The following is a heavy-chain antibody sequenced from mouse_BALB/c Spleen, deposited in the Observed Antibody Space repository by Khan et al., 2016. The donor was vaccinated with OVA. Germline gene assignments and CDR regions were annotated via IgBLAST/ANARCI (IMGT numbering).Heavy chain of an antibody. CDR3: TRLAYYYNSEGFAY. CDR2: INTGGHYT. V-gene: IGHV5-6*01. CDR1: GFTFSTYG. Sequence: EVELVESGGDLVKPGGSLKLSCAASGFTFSTYGMSWVRQTPDKRLEWVATINTGGHYTYYTDSVKGRFTISRDNARNTLYLQMSSLKSEDTAMYYCTRLAYYYNSEGFAYWGQGTLVTVSA. D-gene: IGHD1-1*02. J-gene: IGHJ3*01.